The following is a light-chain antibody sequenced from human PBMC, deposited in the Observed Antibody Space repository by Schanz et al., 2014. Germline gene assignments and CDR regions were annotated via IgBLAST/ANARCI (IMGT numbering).Light chain of an antibody. CDR2: EVS. V-gene: IGLV2-8*01. Sequence: QSALTQPPSASGSPGQSVAISCTGTSSDVGGNNHVSWYQQHPGKAPKLLIYEVSKRPSGVPDRFSGYKSGNTASLTVSGLQAEDEADYYCSSYAGSNNPVVFGGGTKLTVL. J-gene: IGLJ2*01. CDR3: SSYAGSNNPVV. CDR1: SSDVGGNNH.